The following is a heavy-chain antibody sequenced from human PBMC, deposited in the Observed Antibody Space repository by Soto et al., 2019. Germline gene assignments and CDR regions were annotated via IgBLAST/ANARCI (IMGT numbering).Heavy chain of an antibody. Sequence: SETLSLTCKVSGGAIDRGGYYWCWIRQHSGKGLEWIGHIYYTGSAYYKPSLKSRVSMSIDTSQNQFSLELISVTAADTAVYYCARVGTSYARRGLDVWGQGTTVTVSS. J-gene: IGHJ6*02. D-gene: IGHD7-27*01. V-gene: IGHV4-31*03. CDR1: GGAIDRGGYY. CDR3: ARVGTSYARRGLDV. CDR2: IYYTGSA.